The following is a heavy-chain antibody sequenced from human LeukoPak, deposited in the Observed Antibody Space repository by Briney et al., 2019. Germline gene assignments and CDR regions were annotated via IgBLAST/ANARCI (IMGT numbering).Heavy chain of an antibody. CDR2: IKSKTDGGTT. J-gene: IGHJ6*02. D-gene: IGHD3-9*01. Sequence: GGSLRLSCAASGFTFSSYGIHWVRQAPGKGLEWVGRIKSKTDGGTTDYAAPVKGRFTISRDDSKNTLYVQMNSLKTEDTAVYYCTTNLRYFALDVWGQGTTVTVSS. CDR1: GFTFSSYG. V-gene: IGHV3-15*01. CDR3: TTNLRYFALDV.